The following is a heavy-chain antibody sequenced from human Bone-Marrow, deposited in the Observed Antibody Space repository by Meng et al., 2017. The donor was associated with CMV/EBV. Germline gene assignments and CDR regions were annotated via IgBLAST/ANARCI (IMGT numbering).Heavy chain of an antibody. CDR1: GGTFSSYT. Sequence: SVKVSCKASGGTFSSYTISWVRQAPGQGLEWMGRIIPILGIANYAQKFQGRVTITADKSTSTAYMELSSLRSEDTAVYYCATQNTARGPHFDYWGQGTLVTVSS. CDR2: IIPILGIA. V-gene: IGHV1-69*02. CDR3: ATQNTARGPHFDY. J-gene: IGHJ4*02. D-gene: IGHD5-18*01.